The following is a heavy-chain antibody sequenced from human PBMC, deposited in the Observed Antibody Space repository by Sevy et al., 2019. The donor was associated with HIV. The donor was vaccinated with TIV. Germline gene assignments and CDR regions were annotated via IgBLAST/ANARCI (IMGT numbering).Heavy chain of an antibody. Sequence: GGSLRLSCAASGFTFSSFAMHWVRQAPGKGLEWVAVISYDGSSKYHPDSVKGRFTISRDNAKNTLYLQMNRLRPEDTAVYFCAILGVDCVSTNCYGMRSLSFDFWGQGTLVTVSS. CDR3: AILGVDCVSTNCYGMRSLSFDF. V-gene: IGHV3-30-3*01. CDR2: ISYDGSSK. D-gene: IGHD2-2*01. J-gene: IGHJ4*02. CDR1: GFTFSSFA.